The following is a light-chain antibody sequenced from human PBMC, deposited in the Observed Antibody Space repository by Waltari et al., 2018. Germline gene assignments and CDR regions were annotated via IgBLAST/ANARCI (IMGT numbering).Light chain of an antibody. Sequence: QAVVPQEPSLPVSPGGTVTLRCGSSTGPLTSGPFPYWFQQKPGHAPRTLIYDTDNKFSWTPARFSGSLLGGKAALTLSDAQPDDDADYYCLLSYNRAVIFGGGTKLTVL. J-gene: IGLJ2*01. CDR3: LLSYNRAVI. V-gene: IGLV7-46*01. CDR2: DTD. CDR1: TGPLTSGPF.